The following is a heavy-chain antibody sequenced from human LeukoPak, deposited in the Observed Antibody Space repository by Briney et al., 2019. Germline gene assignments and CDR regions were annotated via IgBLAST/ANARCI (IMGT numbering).Heavy chain of an antibody. D-gene: IGHD3-22*01. J-gene: IGHJ4*02. CDR3: AKGEDDSSGYYLMGFDS. V-gene: IGHV3-33*05. CDR2: IKYDGSKT. Sequence: GGSLRLSCAASGFTFSAYGMHWVRQAPGKGLEWVAAIKYDGSKTYYGDSVKGRLSISRDNSNNMLSLQMNSLRAEDTAVYYSAKGEDDSSGYYLMGFDSWGQGTLVTVSS. CDR1: GFTFSAYG.